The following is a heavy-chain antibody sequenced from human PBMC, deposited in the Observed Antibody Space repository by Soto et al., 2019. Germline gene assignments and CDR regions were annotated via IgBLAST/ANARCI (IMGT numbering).Heavy chain of an antibody. CDR1: GGSISSYY. V-gene: IGHV4-59*01. CDR2: IYYSGST. D-gene: IGHD3-3*01. CDR3: ARVWSGYYKGWYFDY. Sequence: KSSETLSLTCTVSGGSISSYYWSWIRQPPGKGLEWIGYIYYSGSTNYNPSLKSRVTISVDTSKNQFSLKLSSVTAADTAVYYCARVWSGYYKGWYFDYWGQGTLVTVSS. J-gene: IGHJ4*02.